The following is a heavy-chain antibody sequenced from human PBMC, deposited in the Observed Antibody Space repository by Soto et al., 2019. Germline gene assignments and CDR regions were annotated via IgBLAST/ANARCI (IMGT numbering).Heavy chain of an antibody. CDR1: GFTFSSYE. J-gene: IGHJ6*02. D-gene: IGHD6-13*01. CDR3: ARDQEAGSFFPYYHGMDV. V-gene: IGHV3-48*03. Sequence: EVQLVESGGGLVQPGGSLRLSCATSGFTFSSYEMNWVGQAPGGGLEWGSYISSSGSTIYYADSVKGRFTISRDNAKNSLYLQMDSLRAEDTAVYYCARDQEAGSFFPYYHGMDVWGQGTTVTVSS. CDR2: ISSSGSTI.